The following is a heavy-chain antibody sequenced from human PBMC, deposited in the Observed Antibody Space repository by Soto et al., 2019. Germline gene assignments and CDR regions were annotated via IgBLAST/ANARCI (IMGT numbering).Heavy chain of an antibody. D-gene: IGHD5-12*01. V-gene: IGHV4-61*01. CDR1: GGSVSSGSYY. CDR3: AMATPYYFFYYGMDV. CDR2: IYYSGST. J-gene: IGHJ6*02. Sequence: QVQLQESGPGLVKPSETLSLTCTVSGGSVSSGSYYWSWIRQPPGKGLEWIGYIYYSGSTNYNPSLKSRVTLSVATAKNQFSLKLSSVTAADPAVYYCAMATPYYFFYYGMDVWGQGTTVTVSS.